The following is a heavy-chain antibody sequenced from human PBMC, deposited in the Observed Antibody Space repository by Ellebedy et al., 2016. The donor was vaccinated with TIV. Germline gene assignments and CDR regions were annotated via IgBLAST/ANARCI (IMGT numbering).Heavy chain of an antibody. CDR2: INPSGGST. Sequence: AASVKVSCKASGYTFTSYYMHWVRQAPGQGLEWMGIINPSGGSTSYAQKFQGRVTMTRDTSRSPAYMELSSLRSDDTAVYYCVRVMGAIDFWGQGTLVTVSS. CDR3: VRVMGAIDF. J-gene: IGHJ4*02. D-gene: IGHD1-26*01. CDR1: GYTFTSYY. V-gene: IGHV1-46*01.